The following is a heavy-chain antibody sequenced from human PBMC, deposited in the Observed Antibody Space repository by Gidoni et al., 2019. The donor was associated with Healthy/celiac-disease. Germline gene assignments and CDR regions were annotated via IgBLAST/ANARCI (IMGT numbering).Heavy chain of an antibody. CDR2: IHYSGST. V-gene: IGHV4-31*03. J-gene: IGHJ6*02. D-gene: IGHD2-2*01. CDR1: GGSISSGGYY. CDR3: ARGIGYCSSTSCYRYYYYYGMDV. Sequence: QVQLQESGPGLVKPSQTLSLTCTVSGGSISSGGYYWSWIRQHPGKGLEWIGYIHYSGSTYYNPSLKSRVTISVDTSKNQFSLKLSSVTAADTAVYYCARGIGYCSSTSCYRYYYYYGMDVWGQGTTVTVSS.